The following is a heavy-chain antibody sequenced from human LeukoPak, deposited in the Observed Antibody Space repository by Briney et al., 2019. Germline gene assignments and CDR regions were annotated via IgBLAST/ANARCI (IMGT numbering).Heavy chain of an antibody. CDR2: VNPSGGST. CDR3: AREWTASSGYYQQSLDH. J-gene: IGHJ4*02. CDR1: GYTFTGYY. Sequence: ASVKVSCKASGYTFTGYYMHWVRQAPGQGLEWMGIVNPSGGSTSYAQKFQGRVTMTRDMSTSTVYMELSSLRSEDTAVYYCAREWTASSGYYQQSLDHWGQGTLVTVSS. D-gene: IGHD3-22*01. V-gene: IGHV1-46*01.